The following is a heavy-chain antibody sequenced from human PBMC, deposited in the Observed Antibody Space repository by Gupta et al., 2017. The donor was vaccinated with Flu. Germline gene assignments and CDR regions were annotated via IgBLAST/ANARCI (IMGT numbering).Heavy chain of an antibody. V-gene: IGHV3-49*04. Sequence: EVQLVESGGGLVQPGRSLRLYCITSGFNFGDYAMSWVRQAPGKGLVWVGFIRSNTFGGATNYAASVRGRFTISRDDSRSIAYLQMNSLKTEDAAVYFCAREAYCGADCSIHLDHWGQGTLVTVPS. CDR1: GFNFGDYA. J-gene: IGHJ4*02. D-gene: IGHD2-21*02. CDR2: IRSNTFGGAT. CDR3: AREAYCGADCSIHLDH.